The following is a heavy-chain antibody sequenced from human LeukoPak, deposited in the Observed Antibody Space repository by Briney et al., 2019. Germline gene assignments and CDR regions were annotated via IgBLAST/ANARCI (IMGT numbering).Heavy chain of an antibody. CDR2: IYYSGST. CDR3: ARVLGDSSGYYYVDY. J-gene: IGHJ4*02. D-gene: IGHD3-22*01. CDR1: GGSISSYY. V-gene: IGHV4-59*01. Sequence: SETLSLTCTVSGGSISSYYWSWIRRPPGKGLEWIGYIYYSGSTNYNPSLKSRVTISVDTSKNQFSLKLSSVTAADTAAYYCARVLGDSSGYYYVDYWGQGTLVTVSS.